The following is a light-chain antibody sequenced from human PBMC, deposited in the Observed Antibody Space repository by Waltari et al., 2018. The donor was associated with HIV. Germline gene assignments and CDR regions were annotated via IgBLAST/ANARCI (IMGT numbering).Light chain of an antibody. CDR3: QQSYSTPRT. CDR2: GAS. CDR1: QTISSY. J-gene: IGKJ2*01. V-gene: IGKV1-39*01. Sequence: DIQMTQSPSSLSASVGDRVTITCRASQTISSYLNWYQQKPGKAPMLLIYGASTLHSGVPSRFSGSGSATDFTLTISSLQPEDFATYYCQQSYSTPRTFGQGTKLEIK.